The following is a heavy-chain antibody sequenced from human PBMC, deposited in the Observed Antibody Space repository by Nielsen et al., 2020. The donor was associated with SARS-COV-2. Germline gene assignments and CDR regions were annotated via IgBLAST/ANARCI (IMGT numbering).Heavy chain of an antibody. D-gene: IGHD6-19*01. CDR1: GFTFSDYY. J-gene: IGHJ3*01. V-gene: IGHV3-11*05. CDR3: AKVLVAGTNAFDF. CDR2: ISSSSSYT. Sequence: GESLKISCAASGFTFSDYYMSWIRQAPGKGLEWVSYISSSSSYTNYADSVKGRFTISRDNAKNSLYLQMNSLRAEDTAVYYCAKVLVAGTNAFDFWGQGTMVTVSS.